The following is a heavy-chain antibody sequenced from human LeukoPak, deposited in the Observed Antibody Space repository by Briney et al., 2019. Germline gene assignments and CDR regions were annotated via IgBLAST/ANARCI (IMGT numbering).Heavy chain of an antibody. Sequence: SETLSLTCTVSGGSISSSSYYWGWIRQPPGKGLEWIGIIYYSGSTYYTPSLKSRVTISVDTSKNQFSLKLSSVTAADTAVYYCARYYYASGYFDSWGQGTLVTVSS. CDR1: GGSISSSSYY. V-gene: IGHV4-39*01. D-gene: IGHD3-10*01. CDR2: IYYSGST. J-gene: IGHJ4*02. CDR3: ARYYYASGYFDS.